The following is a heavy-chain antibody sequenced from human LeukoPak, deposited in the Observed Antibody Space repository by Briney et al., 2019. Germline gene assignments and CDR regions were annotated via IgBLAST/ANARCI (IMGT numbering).Heavy chain of an antibody. D-gene: IGHD1-1*01. Sequence: GGSLRLSCAASGFTFSSYAMHWVRQAPGKGLEYVSAISSNGGSTYYANSVKGRFTISRDNSKNTLYLQVGSLRAEDMAVYYCARGRYKLGSYFDYWGQGTLVTVSS. J-gene: IGHJ4*02. V-gene: IGHV3-64*01. CDR2: ISSNGGST. CDR3: ARGRYKLGSYFDY. CDR1: GFTFSSYA.